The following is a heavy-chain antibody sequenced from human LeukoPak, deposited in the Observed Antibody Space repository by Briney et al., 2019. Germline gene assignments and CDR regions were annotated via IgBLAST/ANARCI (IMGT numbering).Heavy chain of an antibody. V-gene: IGHV3-11*01. Sequence: GGSLRLSCAASGFTFSDYYMSWIRQAPGKGLEWVSYISSSGDIMYYADSVKGRFTISRDNAKNSLYLQMNCLRAEDTAVYYCASGWSYATFDPRGQGTLVTVSS. CDR3: ASGWSYATFDP. CDR1: GFTFSDYY. J-gene: IGHJ5*02. D-gene: IGHD3-16*01. CDR2: ISSSGDIM.